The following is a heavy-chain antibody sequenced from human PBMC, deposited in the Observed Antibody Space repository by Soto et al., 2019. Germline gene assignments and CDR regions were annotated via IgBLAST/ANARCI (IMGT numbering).Heavy chain of an antibody. CDR3: ARGLRLGELWDYSYIYMDV. CDR1: GGYISTYY. CDR2: IYYSGST. V-gene: IGHV4-59*01. Sequence: QVQLQESGPGLVKPSETLSLTCTVSGGYISTYYWSWIRQPPGEGLEWIGYIYYSGSTNYSPSLKSRVTMSVDTSKSQFSLRLTSVTAADTAVYYCARGLRLGELWDYSYIYMDVWGEGTTVTVSS. D-gene: IGHD3-16*01. J-gene: IGHJ6*03.